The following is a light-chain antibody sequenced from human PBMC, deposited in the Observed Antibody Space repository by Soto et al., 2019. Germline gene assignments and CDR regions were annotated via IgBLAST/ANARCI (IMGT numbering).Light chain of an antibody. CDR3: QQRSNWPLT. V-gene: IGKV3-11*01. J-gene: IGKJ4*01. CDR2: DVS. CDR1: QSVYTY. Sequence: EIILTQSPDTLSLSPGERATLSCRASQSVYTYLAWYQQKPGQSPRLLIYDVSTRATGVPARFSGGGSGTDFTLTINSLEPEDFALYYCQQRSNWPLTFGAGTKVEIK.